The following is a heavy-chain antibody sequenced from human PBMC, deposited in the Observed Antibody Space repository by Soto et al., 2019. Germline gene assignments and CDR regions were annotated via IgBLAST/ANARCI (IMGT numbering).Heavy chain of an antibody. CDR2: INGDGSDT. D-gene: IGHD2-2*01. CDR1: GFTFSTYW. Sequence: PGGSLRLSCAASGFTFSTYWMHWVRQAPGKGLVWVSRINGDGSDTVYTDFVKGRFTSSRDNAKNTLYLQMNSLRAEDTAAYYCSRSITGFGYADSWCRGTLVTVSS. J-gene: IGHJ4*02. CDR3: SRSITGFGYADS. V-gene: IGHV3-74*01.